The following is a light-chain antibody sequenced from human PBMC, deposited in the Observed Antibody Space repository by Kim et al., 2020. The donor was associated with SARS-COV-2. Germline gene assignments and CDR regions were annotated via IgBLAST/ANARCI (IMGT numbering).Light chain of an antibody. J-gene: IGKJ2*01. Sequence: LSPRERPTLSCGASQGVSTYLAWYQPKPGQAPRLLIYDASNRATGIPARFSGSGSGTDFTLTISSLEPEDFAVYYCQQRSNWPMYTFGQGTKLEI. CDR3: QQRSNWPMYT. CDR2: DAS. CDR1: QGVSTY. V-gene: IGKV3-11*01.